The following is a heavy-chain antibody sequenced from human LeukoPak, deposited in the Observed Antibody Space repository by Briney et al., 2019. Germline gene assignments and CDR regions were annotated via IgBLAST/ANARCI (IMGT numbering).Heavy chain of an antibody. CDR2: INKDGSED. V-gene: IGHV3-7*03. J-gene: IGHJ4*02. CDR3: ARWPHCQDF. Sequence: GGSLRLSCAASGFTFSDFYMSWVRQAPGKGLEWVANINKDGSEDKYVDSVKGRFTISRDNAKNSLYLQMSSLRADDTAVYYCARWPHCQDFWGRGTRVTVSS. CDR1: GFTFSDFY.